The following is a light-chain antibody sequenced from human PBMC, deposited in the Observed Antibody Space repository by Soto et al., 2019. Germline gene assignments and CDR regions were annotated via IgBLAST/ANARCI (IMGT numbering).Light chain of an antibody. CDR1: SSNIGAGYD. CDR2: GDN. J-gene: IGLJ3*02. V-gene: IGLV1-40*01. CDR3: QSFDTNRRGAV. Sequence: QAVVPQPPSVSGAPGQRVTISCSGTSSNIGAGYDVHWYHQVPGTAPKLLIYGDNNRPSGVPDRFSGSRSGTSASLAITGLQAEDEADYYCQSFDTNRRGAVFGGGTKVTVL.